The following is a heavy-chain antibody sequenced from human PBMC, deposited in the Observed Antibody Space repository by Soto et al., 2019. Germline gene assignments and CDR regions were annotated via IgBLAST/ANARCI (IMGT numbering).Heavy chain of an antibody. V-gene: IGHV3-74*01. CDR3: AKSSSWYDYYYGMDV. Sequence: GGSLRLSCAASGFTFSSYWMHWVRQAPGKGLVWVSRINSDGSSTSYADSVKGRFTISRDNAKNTLYLQMNSLRAEDTAVYYCAKSSSWYDYYYGMDVWGQGTTVTVSS. J-gene: IGHJ6*02. CDR2: INSDGSST. CDR1: GFTFSSYW. D-gene: IGHD6-13*01.